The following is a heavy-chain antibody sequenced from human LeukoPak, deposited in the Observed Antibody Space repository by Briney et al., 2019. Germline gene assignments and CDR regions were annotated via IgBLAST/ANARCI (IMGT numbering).Heavy chain of an antibody. J-gene: IGHJ5*02. CDR2: IYSGGST. CDR1: GFTVSSNY. Sequence: GGSLRLSCAASGFTVSSNYMSWVRQAPGKGLEWVSVIYSGGSTYYADSVKGRFTISRDNSKNTLYLQMNSLRAEDTAVYYCAKDRGWELLPNWFDPWGQGTLVTVSS. V-gene: IGHV3-66*01. D-gene: IGHD1-26*01. CDR3: AKDRGWELLPNWFDP.